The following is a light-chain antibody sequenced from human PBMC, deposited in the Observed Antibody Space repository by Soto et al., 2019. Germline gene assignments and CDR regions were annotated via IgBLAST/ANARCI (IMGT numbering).Light chain of an antibody. CDR3: QQRRNWPPGIT. V-gene: IGKV3D-20*02. CDR2: GVS. Sequence: EIVSTQSAGTLSLSPGERATLSCRASQSVTSTYLAWYQQKPGQAPRVVIYGVSRRATGIPARFSGSGSGTDFTLTISSLEPEDFAVDYCQQRRNWPPGITFGQGTRLEI. CDR1: QSVTSTY. J-gene: IGKJ5*01.